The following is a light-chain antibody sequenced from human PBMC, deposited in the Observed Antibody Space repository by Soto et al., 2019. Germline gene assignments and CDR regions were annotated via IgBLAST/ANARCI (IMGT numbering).Light chain of an antibody. CDR2: DAS. V-gene: IGKV3-11*01. CDR1: QSIGYY. CDR3: QQYHIWPPYA. J-gene: IGKJ2*01. Sequence: TVLTQSPATLSLSPGERATLSCRASQSIGYYLAWYQEKPGQAPRLLIYDASLRATGIPARFSCSLSGTDFTLTNHGLEPEDSAIYYCQQYHIWPPYAFGQGTKVDIK.